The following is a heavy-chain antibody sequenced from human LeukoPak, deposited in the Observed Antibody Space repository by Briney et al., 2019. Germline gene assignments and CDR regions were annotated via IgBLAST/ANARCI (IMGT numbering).Heavy chain of an antibody. J-gene: IGHJ4*02. D-gene: IGHD5-12*01. V-gene: IGHV1-18*01. CDR2: ISGYNGNT. Sequence: ASVKVSCKASGYTFSSYGIAWVRQAPGQGVEWMGWISGYNGNTNYAQKLQGRVSMTTDTSTTTAYMELRSLTSDDTALYYCARSSLGTITAGPFDYWGQGTLVTVSS. CDR1: GYTFSSYG. CDR3: ARSSLGTITAGPFDY.